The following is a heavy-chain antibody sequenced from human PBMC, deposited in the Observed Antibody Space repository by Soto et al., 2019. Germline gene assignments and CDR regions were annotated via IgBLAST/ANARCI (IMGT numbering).Heavy chain of an antibody. CDR3: ATVARSWRRSLRGYYMDV. CDR1: GGSISSSSYY. CDR2: IYYSGST. V-gene: IGHV4-39*01. D-gene: IGHD6-13*01. J-gene: IGHJ6*03. Sequence: SETLSLTCTVSGGSISSSSYYWGWIRQPPGKGLEWIGSIYYSGSTYYNPSLKSRVTISVDTSKNQFSLKLSSVTAADTAVYYCATVARSWRRSLRGYYMDVWGKGTTVTVSS.